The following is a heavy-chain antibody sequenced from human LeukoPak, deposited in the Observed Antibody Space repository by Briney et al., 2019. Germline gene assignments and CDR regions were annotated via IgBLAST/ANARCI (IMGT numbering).Heavy chain of an antibody. V-gene: IGHV4-59*01. J-gene: IGHJ4*02. D-gene: IGHD6-19*01. Sequence: SETLSLTCTVSGGSINDYYWSWIRQPPGKGLEWIGYIYYSGSTNYNPSLKSRVTISLDTSKNQFSLKLTSVTAADTAVYYCAREGMTYNSGRYYFDYWGQGTLVTVSS. CDR2: IYYSGST. CDR3: AREGMTYNSGRYYFDY. CDR1: GGSINDYY.